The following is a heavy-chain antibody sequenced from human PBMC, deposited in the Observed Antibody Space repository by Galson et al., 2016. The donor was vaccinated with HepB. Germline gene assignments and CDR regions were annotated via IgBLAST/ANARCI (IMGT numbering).Heavy chain of an antibody. CDR3: ESNSSSRDAFDI. V-gene: IGHV1-18*04. D-gene: IGHD2-2*01. Sequence: SVKVSCKASGYTFTRFGITWIRQAPGQGLEWMGWISTYNGYTNYAQKFQGRVTMTTDTSTRTAYMELGSRTSDDTAVYYCESNSSSRDAFDIWGQGTMVTVSS. CDR1: GYTFTRFG. CDR2: ISTYNGYT. J-gene: IGHJ3*02.